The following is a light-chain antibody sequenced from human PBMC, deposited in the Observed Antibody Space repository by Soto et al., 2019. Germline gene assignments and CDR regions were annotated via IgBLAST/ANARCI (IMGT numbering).Light chain of an antibody. Sequence: EIVLTQSPATLSLSPGERATLSCRASQSVSSYLAWYQQKPGQAPRLLIFDASNRATGIPARFSGSGSGTDFTLTISSLEPEDFALYYCQQCSNWPPTFGQGTKVDIK. CDR1: QSVSSY. CDR2: DAS. CDR3: QQCSNWPPT. J-gene: IGKJ1*01. V-gene: IGKV3-11*01.